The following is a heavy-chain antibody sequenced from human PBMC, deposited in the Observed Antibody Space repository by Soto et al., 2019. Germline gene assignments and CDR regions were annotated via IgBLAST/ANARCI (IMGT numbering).Heavy chain of an antibody. J-gene: IGHJ4*02. CDR1: GFSFSNYG. V-gene: IGHV3-48*01. CDR2: ISGSSSTI. Sequence: PGGSLRLSCAASGFSFSNYGMNWVRQAPGKGLEWLSYISGSSSTIYYADSVKGRFTVSRDNAKNSLYLQMSSLRADDTAVYYCARDLISELWSFDCWGQGTLVTVSS. CDR3: ARDLISELWSFDC. D-gene: IGHD3-10*01.